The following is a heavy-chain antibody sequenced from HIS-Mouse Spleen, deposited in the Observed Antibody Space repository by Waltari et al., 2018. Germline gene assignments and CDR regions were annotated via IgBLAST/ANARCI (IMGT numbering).Heavy chain of an antibody. CDR1: GFTFSSYA. Sequence: QVQLVESGGGVVQPGRSLRLSCAASGFTFSSYAMHWVRQAAGKGLEWVAVISYDGSNKYYADSVKGRFTISRDNSKNTLYLQMNSLRAEDTAVYYCARGFLDTAMVDYWGQGTLVTVSS. J-gene: IGHJ4*02. CDR3: ARGFLDTAMVDY. V-gene: IGHV3-30-3*01. CDR2: ISYDGSNK. D-gene: IGHD5-18*01.